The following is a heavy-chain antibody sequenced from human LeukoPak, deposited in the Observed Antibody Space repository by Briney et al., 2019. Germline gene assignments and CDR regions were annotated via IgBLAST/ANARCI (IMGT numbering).Heavy chain of an antibody. J-gene: IGHJ4*02. D-gene: IGHD3-16*01. CDR1: GFTVSSNS. CDR3: AKGGVGARYYFDY. CDR2: IYSGGST. Sequence: GGSLRLSCAASGFTVSSNSMSWVRQAPGKGLEWVSVIYSGGSTSYADSVKGRFTISRDNSKNTLYLQMNSLRAEDTAVYYCAKGGVGARYYFDYWGQGTLVTVSS. V-gene: IGHV3-53*01.